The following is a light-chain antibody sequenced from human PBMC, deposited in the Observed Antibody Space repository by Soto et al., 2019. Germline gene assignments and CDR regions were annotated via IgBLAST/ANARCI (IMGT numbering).Light chain of an antibody. Sequence: EIVLTQSPGTLSLSPGERATLSCRASQSVRSNSLAWYQQKPGQAPRLLIYGASTRATGIPDRFSGSGSGTDFTLTITRLEPEDFAVFYCQQYGRSPPTFGGGPTWRSN. CDR3: QQYGRSPPT. J-gene: IGKJ4*01. V-gene: IGKV3-20*01. CDR2: GAS. CDR1: QSVRSNS.